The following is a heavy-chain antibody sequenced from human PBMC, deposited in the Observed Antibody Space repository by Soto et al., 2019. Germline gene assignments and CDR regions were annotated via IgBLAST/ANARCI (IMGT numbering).Heavy chain of an antibody. J-gene: IGHJ6*02. Sequence: QVQLVESGGGVVQPGRSLRLSCAASGFTFSSYGMHWVRQAPGKGLEWVAVIWYDGSNKYYADSLKGRFTISRDNSKNTLYLQMNSLRAEDTAGYYCARDRLADSSGWYVSYYGMDVWGQGTTVTVSS. CDR2: IWYDGSNK. CDR3: ARDRLADSSGWYVSYYGMDV. CDR1: GFTFSSYG. D-gene: IGHD6-19*01. V-gene: IGHV3-33*01.